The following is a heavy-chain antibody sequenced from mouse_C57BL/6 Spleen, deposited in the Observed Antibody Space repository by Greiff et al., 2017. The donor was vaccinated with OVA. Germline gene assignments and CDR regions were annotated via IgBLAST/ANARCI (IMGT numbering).Heavy chain of an antibody. Sequence: QVQLKQPGAELVRPGTSVKLSCKASGYTFTSYWMHWVKQRPGQGLEWIGVIDPSDSYTNYNQKFKGKATLTVDTSSSTAYMQLSSLTSEDSAVYYCARRYGSSYADYWGQGTTLTVSS. V-gene: IGHV1-59*01. D-gene: IGHD1-1*01. CDR3: ARRYGSSYADY. CDR1: GYTFTSYW. CDR2: IDPSDSYT. J-gene: IGHJ2*01.